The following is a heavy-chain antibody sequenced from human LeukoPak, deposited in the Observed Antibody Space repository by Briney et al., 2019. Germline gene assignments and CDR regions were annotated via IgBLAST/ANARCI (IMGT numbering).Heavy chain of an antibody. D-gene: IGHD3-3*01. V-gene: IGHV4-39*01. J-gene: IGHJ5*02. CDR1: GGSISSSSYY. CDR3: ASLRFLEWLVTFDP. Sequence: SETLSLTCTVSGGSISSSSYYWGWIRQPPGKGLEWIGSIYYSGSTYYNPSLKSRVTISVDTSKNQFSLKLSSVTAADTAVYYCASLRFLEWLVTFDPWGQGTLVTVSS. CDR2: IYYSGST.